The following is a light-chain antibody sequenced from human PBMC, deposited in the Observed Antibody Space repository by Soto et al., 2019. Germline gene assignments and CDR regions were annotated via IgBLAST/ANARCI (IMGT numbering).Light chain of an antibody. CDR1: QSVHTF. J-gene: IGKJ1*01. CDR2: GAS. V-gene: IGKV3-11*01. CDR3: HQRSNWPPDT. Sequence: EIVWTQSPDSLCLCPLEVASLSCRASQSVHTFLAWYQQKPGQAPRLLIYGASTRATGVPARFGGSGSGTDFTLTISSLEPEDFAVYYCHQRSNWPPDTFGQGTKVDIK.